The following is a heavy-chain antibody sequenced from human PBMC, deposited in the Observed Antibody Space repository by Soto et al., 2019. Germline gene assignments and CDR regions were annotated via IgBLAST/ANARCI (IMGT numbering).Heavy chain of an antibody. CDR1: GFTFSSYA. Sequence: GGSLRLSCAASGFTFSSYAMHWVRQAPGKVLEWVAVISYDGSNKYYADSVKGRFTISRDNSKNTLYLQMNSLRAEDTAVYYCARSYYYDSSGYYLNYYYGMDVWGQGXTVTVSS. J-gene: IGHJ6*02. D-gene: IGHD3-22*01. CDR3: ARSYYYDSSGYYLNYYYGMDV. V-gene: IGHV3-30-3*01. CDR2: ISYDGSNK.